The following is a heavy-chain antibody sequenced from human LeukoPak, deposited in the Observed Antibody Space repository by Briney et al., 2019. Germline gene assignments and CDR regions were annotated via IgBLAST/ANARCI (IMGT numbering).Heavy chain of an antibody. D-gene: IGHD3-10*01. CDR1: GFTFSSYA. V-gene: IGHV3-23*01. Sequence: PGGSLRLSCAASGFTFSSYAMSWVRQAPGKGLEWVSAISGSGGSTYYADSVKGRFTISRDNSKNTLYLQMNSLRAEDTAVYYCARDLLLWFGELFDYFDYWGQGTLVTVSS. CDR3: ARDLLLWFGELFDYFDY. J-gene: IGHJ4*02. CDR2: ISGSGGST.